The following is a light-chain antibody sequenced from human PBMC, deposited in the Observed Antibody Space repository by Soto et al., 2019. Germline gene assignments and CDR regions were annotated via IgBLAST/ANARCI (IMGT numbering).Light chain of an antibody. CDR3: QQSYSTSWT. V-gene: IGKV1-39*01. CDR2: AAS. Sequence: DIQMTQSPSTLSSSVGDIVTLTCRASQDISAWLAWYKQKPGKAPKLLSYAASSLQSGVPSRFSGSGSGTDFTLTISSLKPEDFATYYCQQSYSTSWTFGQGTKVDIK. J-gene: IGKJ1*01. CDR1: QDISAW.